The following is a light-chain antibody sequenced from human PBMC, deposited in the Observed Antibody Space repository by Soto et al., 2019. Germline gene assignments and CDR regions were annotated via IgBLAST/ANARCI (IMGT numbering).Light chain of an antibody. J-gene: IGKJ4*01. CDR1: QDIHTY. V-gene: IGKV1-33*01. CDR2: DAS. CDR3: QQFDRLPWT. Sequence: DIEMTQSPSSLSASVGDRVTIACQASQDIHTYVNWYQQKPGKAPKVLIYDASNLVTGVPSRFRGSGSGTGSTFTISSLQPEDSATYFCQQFDRLPWTFGRGTKVELK.